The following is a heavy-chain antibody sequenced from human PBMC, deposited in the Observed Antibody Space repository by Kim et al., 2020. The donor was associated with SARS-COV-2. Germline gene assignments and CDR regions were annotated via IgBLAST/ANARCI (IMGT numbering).Heavy chain of an antibody. CDR1: GFTFSSYS. V-gene: IGHV3-21*01. J-gene: IGHJ6*02. D-gene: IGHD4-17*01. CDR3: ARSTTVMYYYYGMDV. CDR2: ISSSSSYI. Sequence: GGSLRLSCAASGFTFSSYSMNWVRQAPGKGLEWVSSISSSSSYIYYADSVKGRFTISRDNAKNSLYLQMNSLRAEDTAVYYCARSTTVMYYYYGMDVWGQGTTVTVSS.